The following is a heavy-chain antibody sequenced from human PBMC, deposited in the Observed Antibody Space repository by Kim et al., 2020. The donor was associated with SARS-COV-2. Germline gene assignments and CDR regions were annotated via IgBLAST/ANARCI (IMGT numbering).Heavy chain of an antibody. CDR2: ISGSGGST. Sequence: GGSLRLSCAASGFTFSSYAMSWVRQAPGKGLEWVSAISGSGGSTYYADSVKGRFTISRDNSKNTLYLQMNSLRAEDTAVYYCAVPFNYYDSSGAFDYWGQGTLVTVSS. CDR1: GFTFSSYA. D-gene: IGHD3-22*01. CDR3: AVPFNYYDSSGAFDY. V-gene: IGHV3-23*01. J-gene: IGHJ4*02.